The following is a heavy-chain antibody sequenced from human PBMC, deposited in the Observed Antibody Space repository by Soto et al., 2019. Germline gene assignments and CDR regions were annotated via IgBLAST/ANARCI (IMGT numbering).Heavy chain of an antibody. CDR1: GFTVSSNY. CDR2: ISSDGGRI. V-gene: IGHV3-64D*06. J-gene: IGHJ6*02. Sequence: PGGSLRLSCAASGFTVSSNYMSWVRQAPGKGLEYVSAISSDGGRIYYAHSVKGRFTISRDNSKNTLYLQVSSLRPEDTAIYYCVKDPGRQYFYYYGVDVWGQGTKVTVSS. CDR3: VKDPGRQYFYYYGVDV.